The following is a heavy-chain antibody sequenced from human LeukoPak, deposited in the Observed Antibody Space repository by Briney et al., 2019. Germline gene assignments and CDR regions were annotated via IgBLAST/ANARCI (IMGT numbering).Heavy chain of an antibody. CDR3: ARDALGALSIAAHYYGMDV. D-gene: IGHD6-13*01. Sequence: GRSLRLSCAASGFTFSSYGMHWVRQAPGKGLEWVSYISSGGSNIYYADSVKGRFTISRDNAKKSLYLQMNSLRAEDTAVYYCARDALGALSIAAHYYGMDVWGQGTTVTFSS. CDR1: GFTFSSYG. CDR2: ISSGGSNI. J-gene: IGHJ6*02. V-gene: IGHV3-48*03.